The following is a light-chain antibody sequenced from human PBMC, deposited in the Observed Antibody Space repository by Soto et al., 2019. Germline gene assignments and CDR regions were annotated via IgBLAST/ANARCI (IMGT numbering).Light chain of an antibody. J-gene: IGKJ1*01. V-gene: IGKV3-20*01. CDR1: QSVSSSY. CDR3: QQYGSASWT. Sequence: EIVLTQSPGTLSLSPGERATLSCRASQSVSSSYLAWYQPKPGQAPRPLIYGTSSRATAIPDWFSGSGSGTDLSLTIGRLETEDFALYYCQQYGSASWTFGQGSKVESK. CDR2: GTS.